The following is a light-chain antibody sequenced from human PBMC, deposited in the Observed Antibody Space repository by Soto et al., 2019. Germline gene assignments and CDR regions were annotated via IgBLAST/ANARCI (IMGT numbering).Light chain of an antibody. V-gene: IGKV3-11*01. J-gene: IGKJ1*01. CDR2: DAS. CDR1: QSVGSY. CDR3: QQCNYWPRT. Sequence: EVVLAQSPATLSLSPGERATLSCRASQSVGSYLAWYQQKPAQAPRLLIYDASNRATGIPARFSGSGSGTDFTLTISSLEPEDFAVYYCQQCNYWPRTFGQGTKVDIK.